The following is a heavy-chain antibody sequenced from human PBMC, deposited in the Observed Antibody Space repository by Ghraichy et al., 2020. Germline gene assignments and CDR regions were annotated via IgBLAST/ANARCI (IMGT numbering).Heavy chain of an antibody. CDR3: AKDPLYYDVDAFFYWGDDGAFYFDF. CDR2: IRYDGTKK. V-gene: IGHV3-30*02. CDR1: GFTFSTSG. Sequence: GKSLNISCSASGFTFSTSGIHWVRQAPGKGLEWVSFIRYDGTKKYYADSVKGRFTISRDNSKNTLYLQMNSLRAEDTAVYYCAKDPLYYDVDAFFYWGDDGAFYFDFWGQGTLVTVSS. J-gene: IGHJ4*02. D-gene: IGHD3-16*01.